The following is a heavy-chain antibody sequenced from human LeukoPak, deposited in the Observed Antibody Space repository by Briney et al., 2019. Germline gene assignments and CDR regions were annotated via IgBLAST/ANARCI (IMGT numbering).Heavy chain of an antibody. V-gene: IGHV4-59*01. CDR2: IYNSGNT. CDR3: ARGRGYSFGYPFDY. J-gene: IGHJ4*02. D-gene: IGHD5-18*01. Sequence: SETLSLTCTVSGDSISSYYWSWIRQPPGKGLEWVGYIYNSGNTNYNPSLKSRVTISVDTSKNQFSLKLSSVTTADTAKYYCARGRGYSFGYPFDYWGQGTLVTVSS. CDR1: GDSISSYY.